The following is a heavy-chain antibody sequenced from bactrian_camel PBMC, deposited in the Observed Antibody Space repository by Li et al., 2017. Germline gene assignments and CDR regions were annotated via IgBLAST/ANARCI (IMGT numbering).Heavy chain of an antibody. J-gene: IGHJ4*01. D-gene: IGHD1*01. Sequence: VQLVESGGGSVQAGGSLRLSCSTFGFPYDKNCMGWFRQVPGKERERVANIYTGGGMLYYADSVKGRFTISRDNDKKILFLKMENLNPEDVARYYCAAESQGTNWLEARFRYWGQGTQVTVS. CDR1: GFPYDKNC. V-gene: IGHV3S36*01. CDR2: IYTGGGML. CDR3: AAESQGTNWLEARFRY.